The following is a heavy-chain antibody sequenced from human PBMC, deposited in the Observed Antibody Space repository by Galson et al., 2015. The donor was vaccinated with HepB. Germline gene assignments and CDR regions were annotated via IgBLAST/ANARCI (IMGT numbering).Heavy chain of an antibody. CDR1: GGSFSDYY. V-gene: IGHV4-34*01. D-gene: IGHD5-24*01. Sequence: ETLSLTCAVYGGSFSDYYWSWIRQPPGKGLEWIGEINHSGSTNYNPSLKGRVTISVDTSKNQFSLKLSSVSAADTAVYYCARGQSGSVRRVPTVPRRYFSYMDVWSKGTTVTVSS. CDR2: INHSGST. J-gene: IGHJ6*03. CDR3: ARGQSGSVRRVPTVPRRYFSYMDV.